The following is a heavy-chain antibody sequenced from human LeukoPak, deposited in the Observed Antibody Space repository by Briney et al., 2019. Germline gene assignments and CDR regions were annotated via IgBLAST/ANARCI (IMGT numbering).Heavy chain of an antibody. J-gene: IGHJ3*02. V-gene: IGHV3-48*03. Sequence: QTGGSLRLSCAASGFTFSTYEMNWVRQAPGKGLEWVSYISSSDNTIYYADSVKGRFTISRDNAKSSLYLQMNSPRVEDTAVYYCTRGGNTGYYYNAFDIWGQGTMVTVSS. CDR3: TRGGNTGYYYNAFDI. CDR2: ISSSDNTI. CDR1: GFTFSTYE. D-gene: IGHD3-22*01.